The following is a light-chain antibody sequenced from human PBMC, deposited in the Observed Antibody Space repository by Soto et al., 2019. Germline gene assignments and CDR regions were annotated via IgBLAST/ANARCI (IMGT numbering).Light chain of an antibody. CDR3: EQYGSSIT. V-gene: IGKV3-20*01. CDR1: QSVSGD. Sequence: EIVLTQSPATLSVSPGERATLSCRSSQSVSGDLAWYHHKPGQAPRLLIYGASSRATGIPDRFSGSGSGTDFTLTINRLEPEDFAVYYCEQYGSSITFGQGTRLEI. J-gene: IGKJ5*01. CDR2: GAS.